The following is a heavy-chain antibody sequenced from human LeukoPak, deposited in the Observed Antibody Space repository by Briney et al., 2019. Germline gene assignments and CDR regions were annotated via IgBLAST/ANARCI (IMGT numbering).Heavy chain of an antibody. V-gene: IGHV3-21*01. CDR2: ISSSSGYI. CDR1: GGSFSGYY. J-gene: IGHJ3*02. D-gene: IGHD3-10*01. CDR3: ARDRAVVRGAVDI. Sequence: ETLSLTCAVYGGSFSGYYWSWIRQPPGKGLEWVSSISSSSGYIYYADSVKGRFTISRDNAKNSLYLQMNSLRAEDTAVYYCARDRAVVRGAVDIWGQGTMVTVSS.